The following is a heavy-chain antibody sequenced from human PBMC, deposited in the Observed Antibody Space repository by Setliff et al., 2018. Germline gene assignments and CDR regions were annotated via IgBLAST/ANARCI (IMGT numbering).Heavy chain of an antibody. J-gene: IGHJ4*02. D-gene: IGHD3-10*01. CDR1: GFTYNNDW. V-gene: IGHV3-7*01. CDR3: FGAGTCSY. Sequence: PSETLSLSCGASGFTYNNDWVSWVRQAPGKGLEWLASINPDGSEKYYVDSVKGRFTISRDNAKNSLSLQMNSLRTEDTAVYYCFGAGTCSYWGQGTQVTV. CDR2: INPDGSEK.